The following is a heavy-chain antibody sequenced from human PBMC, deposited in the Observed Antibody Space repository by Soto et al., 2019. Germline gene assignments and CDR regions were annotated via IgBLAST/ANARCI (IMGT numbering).Heavy chain of an antibody. J-gene: IGHJ3*02. CDR2: INPATGAA. CDR3: AGGGGVGVAGSAAFDM. V-gene: IGHV1-2*02. CDR1: GYPVTAYY. Sequence: QLHLVQSGAVVKKPGASVTVSCSASGYPVTAYYMHWVRQAPGRGLEWMGGINPATGAAKYTQTFQGRVTMARAPSTGTVFMELGGLTSEGPAVFYWAGGGGVGVAGSAAFDMWGQGTLVTVSS. D-gene: IGHD3-3*01.